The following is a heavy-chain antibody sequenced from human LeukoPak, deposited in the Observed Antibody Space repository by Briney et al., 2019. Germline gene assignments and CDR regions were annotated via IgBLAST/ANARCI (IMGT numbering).Heavy chain of an antibody. V-gene: IGHV5-51*01. Sequence: PGESLKISCKGSGYSFTNYWIGWVRQMPGKGLKWMGIIYPGDSDARYSPSFQGQVTISADKSISTAYLQWSSLKASDTAMYYCARSGITGTTLFDYWGQGTLVTVSS. D-gene: IGHD1-7*01. CDR2: IYPGDSDA. J-gene: IGHJ4*02. CDR3: ARSGITGTTLFDY. CDR1: GYSFTNYW.